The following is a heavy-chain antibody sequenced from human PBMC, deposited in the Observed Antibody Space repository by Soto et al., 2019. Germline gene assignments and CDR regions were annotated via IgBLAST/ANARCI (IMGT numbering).Heavy chain of an antibody. CDR3: ADGGTKVTGRDPFDS. CDR1: GGSFSGYY. D-gene: IGHD4-17*01. Sequence: QVQLQQWGAGLLTPSETLSLTCAVYGGSFSGYYWSWIRQPTGKGLEWIGEINHSGSTNYNPSLKRRVTISVDTSRNQFSLRLSSVTAADTAVYYCADGGTKVTGRDPFDSWGQGTLVTVSS. V-gene: IGHV4-34*01. CDR2: INHSGST. J-gene: IGHJ4*02.